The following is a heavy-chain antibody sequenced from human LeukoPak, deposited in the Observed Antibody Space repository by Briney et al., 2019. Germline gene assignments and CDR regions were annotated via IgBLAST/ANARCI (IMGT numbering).Heavy chain of an antibody. D-gene: IGHD1-26*01. J-gene: IGHJ3*02. CDR1: GGSISTYY. V-gene: IGHV4-59*01. Sequence: PSETPSLTCTVSGGSISTYYWSWIRQPPAKGREWIAYIDYSASTNYNPSLKSRVAISVDTSKNQFSLKLSSVTAADTAVYYCARDSRRELLHAFDIWGQGTVVTVSS. CDR2: IDYSAST. CDR3: ARDSRRELLHAFDI.